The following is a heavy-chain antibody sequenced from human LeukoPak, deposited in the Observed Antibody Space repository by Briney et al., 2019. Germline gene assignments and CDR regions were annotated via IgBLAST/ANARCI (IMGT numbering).Heavy chain of an antibody. CDR3: ARGGTVNAFDI. Sequence: PGGSLRLSCAASGFTFSSYEMNWVRQAPGKGLEWVSYISSSGSTIYYADSVKGRFTIPRDNAKNSLYLQMNSLRAEDTAVYYCARGGTVNAFDIWGQGTMVTVSS. CDR2: ISSSGSTI. V-gene: IGHV3-48*03. J-gene: IGHJ3*02. CDR1: GFTFSSYE.